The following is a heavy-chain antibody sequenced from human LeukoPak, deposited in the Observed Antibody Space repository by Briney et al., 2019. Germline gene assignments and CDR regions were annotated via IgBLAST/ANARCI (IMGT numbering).Heavy chain of an antibody. J-gene: IGHJ3*01. CDR1: GDSFSSNSAA. D-gene: IGHD3-22*01. V-gene: IGHV6-1*01. CDR2: TYYRSKWYN. Sequence: SQTLSLTCAISGDSFSSNSAAWNWIRQSPSRGLEWLGRTYYRSKWYNDYAVSVKSRVTINPDTSKNQFSLQLNFVTPEDTAVYYCAREAPDEYYESSVPDAFDVWGQGTMVTVSS. CDR3: AREAPDEYYESSVPDAFDV.